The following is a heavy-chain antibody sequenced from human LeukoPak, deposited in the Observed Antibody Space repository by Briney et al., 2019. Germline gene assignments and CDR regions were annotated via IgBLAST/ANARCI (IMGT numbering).Heavy chain of an antibody. Sequence: PGGSLRLSCAASGFTFSSYAMSWVRQAPGKGLEWVSAISGSGGSTYYADSVKGRFTISRDNSKNTLYLQMNSLRAEDTAVYYCAKTGDYYYYYGMDVWGQGTTVTVSS. CDR1: GFTFSSYA. CDR2: ISGSGGST. CDR3: AKTGDYYYYYGMDV. J-gene: IGHJ6*02. V-gene: IGHV3-23*01. D-gene: IGHD7-27*01.